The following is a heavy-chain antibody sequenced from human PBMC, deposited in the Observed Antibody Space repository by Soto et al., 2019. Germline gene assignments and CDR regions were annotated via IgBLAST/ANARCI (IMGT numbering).Heavy chain of an antibody. CDR1: GGSFSGYY. V-gene: IGHV4-34*01. CDR2: INHSGST. D-gene: IGHD4-17*01. Sequence: PSETLSLTCAVYGGSFSGYYWSWIRQPPGKGLEWIGEINHSGSTNYNPSLKSRVTISVDTSKNQFSLKLSSVTAADTAVYYCAREREYGDLDYWGQGTLVTVS. J-gene: IGHJ4*02. CDR3: AREREYGDLDY.